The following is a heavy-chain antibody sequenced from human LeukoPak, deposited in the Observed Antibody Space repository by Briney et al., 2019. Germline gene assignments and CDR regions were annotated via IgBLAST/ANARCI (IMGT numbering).Heavy chain of an antibody. V-gene: IGHV3-15*01. Sequence: GSLRLSCAASGFSFSNAWMTWVRQAPGKGLEWVGRINSNNDGGTTDYAAPVKGRFTISRDDSKHTLFLQMISLKPEDSAVYYCTTAPAQVDYWGQGTLVTVSS. J-gene: IGHJ4*02. CDR2: INSNNDGGTT. CDR1: GFSFSNAW. CDR3: TTAPAQVDY.